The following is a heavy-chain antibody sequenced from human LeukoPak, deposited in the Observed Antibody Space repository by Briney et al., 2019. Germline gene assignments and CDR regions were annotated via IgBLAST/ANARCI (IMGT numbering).Heavy chain of an antibody. D-gene: IGHD3-3*01. J-gene: IGHJ6*02. Sequence: GGSLRLSCAASGFTFSSYDMHWVRQAPGKGLEWVAVISYDGSNKFYADSVKGRFTISRDISKNTLYLQMNSLRAEDTAVYYCAKNRATYYDFWSGSQDVWGQGTAVTVSS. CDR2: ISYDGSNK. V-gene: IGHV3-30*18. CDR3: AKNRATYYDFWSGSQDV. CDR1: GFTFSSYD.